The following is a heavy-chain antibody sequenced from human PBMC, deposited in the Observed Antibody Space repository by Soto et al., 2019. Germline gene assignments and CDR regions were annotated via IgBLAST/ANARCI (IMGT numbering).Heavy chain of an antibody. CDR2: IYWDDDK. D-gene: IGHD6-13*01. V-gene: IGHV2-5*02. CDR3: AHSRSESGTVDFDY. Sequence: QITLKESGPTLVKPTQTLTLTCTFSGFSLSTSGVGVGWIRQPPGKALEWLALIYWDDDKRYSPSLKSRLTIPKDTSKNQVVLKMTNVDPVDTATYYCAHSRSESGTVDFDYWGQGTLVTVSS. J-gene: IGHJ4*02. CDR1: GFSLSTSGVG.